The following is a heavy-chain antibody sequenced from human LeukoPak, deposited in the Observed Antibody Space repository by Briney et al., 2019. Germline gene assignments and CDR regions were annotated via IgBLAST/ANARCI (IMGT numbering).Heavy chain of an antibody. V-gene: IGHV3-64*01. J-gene: IGHJ4*02. CDR2: ISSNGGST. D-gene: IGHD1-26*01. CDR3: ARDGRGSYPIYYFDY. Sequence: GGSLRLSCAASGFTFSSYAMHWVRQAPGKGLEYVSAISSNGGSTYYANSVKGRFTISRDNSKNTLYLQMGSLRTEDMAVYYCARDGRGSYPIYYFDYWGQGTLVTVSS. CDR1: GFTFSSYA.